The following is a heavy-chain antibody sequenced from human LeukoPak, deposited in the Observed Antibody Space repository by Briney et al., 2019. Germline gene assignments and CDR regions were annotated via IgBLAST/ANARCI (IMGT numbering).Heavy chain of an antibody. CDR2: ISRSSSTI. D-gene: IGHD2-2*01. Sequence: GGSLRLSCAASGFTFSDYNMNWARQAPGKGLEWVSYISRSSSTIYYADSVKGRFTISRDNSKNTLYLQMNSLRAEDTAVYFCAKCSTSCLNWFDPWGQGTLVTVSS. V-gene: IGHV3-48*01. J-gene: IGHJ5*02. CDR1: GFTFSDYN. CDR3: AKCSTSCLNWFDP.